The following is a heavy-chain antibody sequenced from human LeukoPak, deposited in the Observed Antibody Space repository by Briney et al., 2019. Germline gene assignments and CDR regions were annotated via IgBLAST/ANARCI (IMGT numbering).Heavy chain of an antibody. J-gene: IGHJ4*02. CDR2: IYYSGST. CDR1: GGSISSSSYY. Sequence: SETLSLTCTVSGGSISSSSYYWGWIRQPPGKGLEWIGSIYYSGSTYYNPSLKSRVTISVDTSKNQFSLKLSSVTAADTAVYYCARAALGASDYWGQGTLDTVSS. D-gene: IGHD1-26*01. V-gene: IGHV4-39*07. CDR3: ARAALGASDY.